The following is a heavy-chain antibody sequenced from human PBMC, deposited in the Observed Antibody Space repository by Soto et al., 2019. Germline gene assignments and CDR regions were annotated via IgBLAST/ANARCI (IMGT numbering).Heavy chain of an antibody. J-gene: IGHJ6*03. CDR2: IWYDGSNK. CDR1: GFTFSSYG. CDR3: ARGFLAARPYYYYMDV. Sequence: GGSLRLSCAASGFTFSSYGMHWVRQAPGKGLEWVAVIWYDGSNKYYADSVKGRFTISRDNSKNTLYLQMNSLRAEDTAVYYCARGFLAARPYYYYMDVWGKGTMVTVSS. V-gene: IGHV3-33*01. D-gene: IGHD6-6*01.